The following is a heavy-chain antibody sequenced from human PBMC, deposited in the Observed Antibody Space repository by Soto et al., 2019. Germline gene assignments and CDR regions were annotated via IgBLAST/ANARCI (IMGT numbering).Heavy chain of an antibody. J-gene: IGHJ6*04. CDR2: IMPIFRAP. CDR3: AGWLKAPDIGNYYYGMDV. V-gene: IGHV1-69*12. Sequence: QVQLVQSGAEVKKPGSSVKVSCKASGGAFSDYAFSWVRQAPGQGLEWLGGIMPIFRAPDYAQKFQGRVTITADEFTRTAYMEMNSLRSEDTAVSYCAGWLKAPDIGNYYYGMDVWGKGTTVTVSA. D-gene: IGHD2-15*01. CDR1: GGAFSDYA.